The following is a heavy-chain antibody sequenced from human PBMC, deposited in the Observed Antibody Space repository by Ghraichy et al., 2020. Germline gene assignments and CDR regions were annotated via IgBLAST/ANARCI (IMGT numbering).Heavy chain of an antibody. D-gene: IGHD3-9*01. CDR2: ISGSGGST. CDR1: GFTFSSYA. V-gene: IGHV3-23*01. J-gene: IGHJ4*02. Sequence: GGSLRLSCTASGFTFSSYAMSWVRQAPGKGLEWVSAISGSGGSTYYADSVKGRFTISRDNSKNTLYLQMNSLRAEDTAVYYCAKVHDQLRYFDWLLAGSYFDYWGQGTLVTVSS. CDR3: AKVHDQLRYFDWLLAGSYFDY.